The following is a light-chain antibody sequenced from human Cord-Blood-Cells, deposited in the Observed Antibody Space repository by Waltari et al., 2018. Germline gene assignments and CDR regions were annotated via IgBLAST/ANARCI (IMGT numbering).Light chain of an antibody. CDR3: SSYTSSSTYV. CDR2: NVS. CDR1: SSDVGGYNY. J-gene: IGLJ1*01. V-gene: IGLV2-14*01. Sequence: QSALTQPASVSGSPGQSITISCTGTSSDVGGYNYVSWYQQHPGKAPKLVIYNVSKRPSGVSNRCAGSKSDNKASLTICGLQAGDEADYYCSSYTSSSTYVFGTGTKVTVL.